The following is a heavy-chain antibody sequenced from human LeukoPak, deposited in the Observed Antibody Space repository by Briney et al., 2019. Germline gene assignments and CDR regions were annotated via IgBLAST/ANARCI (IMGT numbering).Heavy chain of an antibody. D-gene: IGHD6-13*01. V-gene: IGHV4-59*01. Sequence: SETLSLTCTVSGGSISSYYWSWIRQPPGKGLEWIGYIYYSGSTNYNPSLKSRVTISVDTYKNQFSLKLSSVTAADTAVYYCARYSSSWYGYYYYYMDVWGKGTTVTVSS. CDR3: ARYSSSWYGYYYYYMDV. CDR1: GGSISSYY. J-gene: IGHJ6*03. CDR2: IYYSGST.